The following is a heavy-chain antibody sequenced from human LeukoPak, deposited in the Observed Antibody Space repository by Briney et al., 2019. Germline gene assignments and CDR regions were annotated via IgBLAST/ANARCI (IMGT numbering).Heavy chain of an antibody. CDR1: GGSFSGYY. CDR2: INHSGST. CDR3: AREPYGSGSNNWFDP. J-gene: IGHJ5*02. D-gene: IGHD3-10*01. Sequence: PSETLSLTCAVYGGSFSGYYWSWIRQPPGKGLEWIGEINHSGSTNYNPSLKSRVTISVDTSKNQFSLKLSSVTAADTAVYYCAREPYGSGSNNWFDPWGQGTLVTVSS. V-gene: IGHV4-34*01.